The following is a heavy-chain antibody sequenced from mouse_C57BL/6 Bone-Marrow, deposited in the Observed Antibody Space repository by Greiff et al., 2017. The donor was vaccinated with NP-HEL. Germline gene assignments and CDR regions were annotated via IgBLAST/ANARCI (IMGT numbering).Heavy chain of an antibody. D-gene: IGHD1-1*01. CDR1: GYTFTSYW. CDR2: IDPSDSYT. CDR3: ARWKDYYGSSFYWYFDV. V-gene: IGHV1-50*01. J-gene: IGHJ1*03. Sequence: VQLQQPGAELVKPGASVKLSCKASGYTFTSYWMQWVKQRPGQGLEWIGEIDPSDSYTNYNQKFKGKATLTVDTSSSTAYMQLSSLTSEDSAVYYCARWKDYYGSSFYWYFDVWGTGTTVTVSS.